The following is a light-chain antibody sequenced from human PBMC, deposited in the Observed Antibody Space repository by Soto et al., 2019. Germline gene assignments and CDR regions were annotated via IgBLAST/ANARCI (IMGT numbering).Light chain of an antibody. J-gene: IGKJ1*01. Sequence: EIVLTQSPGTLSLSPGERGAISCRASQSVTSRSLAWYQQNPGQAPRLLIYGASNRAMGISDRFSGSGCGTVFTLTISRLEPEDFAVYCCQQYGSSPWTFGQGTKVEIK. CDR3: QQYGSSPWT. V-gene: IGKV3-20*01. CDR2: GAS. CDR1: QSVTSRS.